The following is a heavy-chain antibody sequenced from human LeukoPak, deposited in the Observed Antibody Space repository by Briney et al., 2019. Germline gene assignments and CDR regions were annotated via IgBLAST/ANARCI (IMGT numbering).Heavy chain of an antibody. CDR1: GYSISSGYY. V-gene: IGHV4-38-2*01. Sequence: ASETLSLTCAVSGYSISSGYYWGWIRQPPGKGLEWIGSIDQSGSTYYNPSLKSRVIISVDTSKNQFSLKLSFVTAADTAVYYCARGDFYNYGKPFDSWGQGTLVTVSS. D-gene: IGHD5-18*01. CDR2: IDQSGST. J-gene: IGHJ4*02. CDR3: ARGDFYNYGKPFDS.